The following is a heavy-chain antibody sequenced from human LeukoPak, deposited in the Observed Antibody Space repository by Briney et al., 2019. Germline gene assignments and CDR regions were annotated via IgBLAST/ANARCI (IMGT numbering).Heavy chain of an antibody. CDR2: INPNSGGT. V-gene: IGHV1-2*02. J-gene: IGHJ6*03. D-gene: IGHD3-10*01. CDR1: GYTFTGYY. CDR3: ARGPSITMVRGGQWYYYMDV. Sequence: ASVKVSCKASGYTFTGYYIHWVRQAPGQGVEWMGWINPNSGGTNYAQNFQGRVTMTRDTAISTAYMELSRLRSDDTAVYYCARGPSITMVRGGQWYYYMDVWGKGTTVTISS.